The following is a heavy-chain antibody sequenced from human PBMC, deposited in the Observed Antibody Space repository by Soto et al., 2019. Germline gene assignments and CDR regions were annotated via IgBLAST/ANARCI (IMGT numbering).Heavy chain of an antibody. D-gene: IGHD3-16*02. J-gene: IGHJ3*02. CDR2: IYYSGST. V-gene: IGHV4-39*01. Sequence: SETLSLTCTVSGGSISSSSYYWGWIRQPPGKGLEWIGSIYYSGSTYYNPSLKSRVTISVDTSKNQFSLKLSSVTAADTAVYYCARPSGTDYVWGSYRPDAFEIWGQGTMVTVAS. CDR1: GGSISSSSYY. CDR3: ARPSGTDYVWGSYRPDAFEI.